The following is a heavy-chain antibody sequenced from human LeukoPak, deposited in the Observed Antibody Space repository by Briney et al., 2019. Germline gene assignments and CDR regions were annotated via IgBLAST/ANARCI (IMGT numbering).Heavy chain of an antibody. CDR1: GFTFSSYE. D-gene: IGHD6-6*01. J-gene: IGHJ6*03. CDR3: ARAYSSSFSPWAYYYMDV. Sequence: GGSLRLSCAASGFTFSSYEMNWVRQAPGKGLEWVSYISSSGSTIYYADSVKGRFTISRDNVKDSLYLQMNSLRAEDTAVYYCARAYSSSFSPWAYYYMDVWGKGTTVTVSS. CDR2: ISSSGSTI. V-gene: IGHV3-48*03.